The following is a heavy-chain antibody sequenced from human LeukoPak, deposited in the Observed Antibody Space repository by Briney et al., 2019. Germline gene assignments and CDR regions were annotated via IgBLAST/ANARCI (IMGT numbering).Heavy chain of an antibody. V-gene: IGHV3-53*01. D-gene: IGHD5-18*01. CDR1: GFTVSSNY. CDR2: IYSGGNT. CDR3: ARGGIQLWKCAFDY. Sequence: GGSLRLSCAASGFTVSSNYMNWVRQAPGKGLDWVSVIYSGGNTYYADSVKGRFTISRDNSKNTLYLQINSLRAKDTAIDYCARGGIQLWKCAFDYWGQGTLVTVSS. J-gene: IGHJ4*02.